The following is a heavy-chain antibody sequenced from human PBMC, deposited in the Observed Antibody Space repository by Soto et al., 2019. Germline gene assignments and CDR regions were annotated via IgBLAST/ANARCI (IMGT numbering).Heavy chain of an antibody. CDR3: TRDYIVVVPAALEYYYYYMDV. CDR2: IRSKAYGGTT. V-gene: IGHV3-49*03. CDR1: GFTFGDYA. J-gene: IGHJ6*03. Sequence: PGGSLRLSCTASGFTFGDYAMSWFRQAPGKGLEWVGFIRSKAYGGTTEYAASVKGRFTISRDDSKSIAYLQMNSLKTEDTAVYYCTRDYIVVVPAALEYYYYYMDVWGKGTTVTVS. D-gene: IGHD2-2*01.